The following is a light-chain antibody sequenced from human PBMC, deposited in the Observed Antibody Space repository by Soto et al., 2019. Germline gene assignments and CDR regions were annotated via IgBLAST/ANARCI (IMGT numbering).Light chain of an antibody. CDR3: QQHSNWPPRYT. J-gene: IGKJ2*01. V-gene: IGKV3-11*01. CDR2: DAS. Sequence: EIVLTQSPATLSLSPGERATLSCRASQSVSSYLAWYQHKPGQAPRLLIYDASNRATGIPARFSGSGSGTDFTLTISSLDPEDFAVYYCQQHSNWPPRYTFGQGTKLEIK. CDR1: QSVSSY.